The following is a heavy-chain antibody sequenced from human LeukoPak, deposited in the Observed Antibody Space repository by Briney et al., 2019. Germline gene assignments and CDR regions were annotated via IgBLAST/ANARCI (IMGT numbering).Heavy chain of an antibody. J-gene: IGHJ6*03. V-gene: IGHV4-34*01. CDR1: GGSFSGYY. D-gene: IGHD4-23*01. Sequence: SETLSLTCAVYGGSFSGYYWSWIRQPPGKGLEWIGEINHSGSTNYNPSLKSRVTISVDTSKNQFSLKLSSVTAADTAVYYCARGPRVVNARRYYYYYMDVWGKGTTVTVSS. CDR2: INHSGST. CDR3: ARGPRVVNARRYYYYYMDV.